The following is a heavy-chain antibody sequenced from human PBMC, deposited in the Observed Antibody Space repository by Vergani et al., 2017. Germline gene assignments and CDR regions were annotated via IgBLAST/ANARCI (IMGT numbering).Heavy chain of an antibody. CDR3: ARHGDIVVVPAADANWFDP. Sequence: QLQLQESGPGLVKPSETLSLTCTVSGGSISSSSYYWGWIRYPPGKGLEWIGSSYYSGSTYYNPSLQSRVTISVDTSKNQFTLKLRSVTAADTAVYYCARHGDIVVVPAADANWFDPWGQGTLVTVSS. J-gene: IGHJ5*02. D-gene: IGHD2-2*01. V-gene: IGHV4-39*01. CDR1: GGSISSSSYY. CDR2: SYYSGST.